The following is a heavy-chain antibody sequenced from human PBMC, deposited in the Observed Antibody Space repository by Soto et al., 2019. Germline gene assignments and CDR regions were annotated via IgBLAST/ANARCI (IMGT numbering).Heavy chain of an antibody. CDR3: AILKLGPSSYFDY. CDR1: GYSFTSYW. CDR2: IDPSDSYT. V-gene: IGHV5-10-1*01. D-gene: IGHD7-27*01. Sequence: GESLKISCKGSGYSFTSYWISWVRQMPGKGLEWMGMIDPSDSYTNYSPSFQGHVTISADKSISTAYLQWSSLKASDTAMYYCAILKLGPSSYFDYWGQGTLVTVSS. J-gene: IGHJ4*02.